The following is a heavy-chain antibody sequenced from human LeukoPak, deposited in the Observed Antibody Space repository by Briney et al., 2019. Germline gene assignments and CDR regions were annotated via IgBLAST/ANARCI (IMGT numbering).Heavy chain of an antibody. D-gene: IGHD6-13*01. CDR3: ANIDSSSRKGYFDY. Sequence: GGSLRLSCAASGFSFSTCGMHWVRQAPGKGLDWVAVISYDGSDKYYADSVKGRFTISRDNSKNTLYLQMNSLRAEDTAVYYCANIDSSSRKGYFDYWGQGTLVTVSS. J-gene: IGHJ4*02. CDR2: ISYDGSDK. V-gene: IGHV3-30*18. CDR1: GFSFSTCG.